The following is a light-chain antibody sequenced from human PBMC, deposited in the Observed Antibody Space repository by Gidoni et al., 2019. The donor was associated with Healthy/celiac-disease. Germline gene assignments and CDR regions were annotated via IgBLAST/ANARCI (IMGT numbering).Light chain of an antibody. CDR2: AAS. J-gene: IGKJ5*01. Sequence: DIQMTTSPSSLSASVGDRVTLTCRASQSISSYLNWYQQKPGKAPKLLIYAASSVQSGVPSRFSGSGSGTDFTLTISSLQPEDFATYYCQQSYSTPAITFGQGTRLEIK. CDR1: QSISSY. CDR3: QQSYSTPAIT. V-gene: IGKV1-39*01.